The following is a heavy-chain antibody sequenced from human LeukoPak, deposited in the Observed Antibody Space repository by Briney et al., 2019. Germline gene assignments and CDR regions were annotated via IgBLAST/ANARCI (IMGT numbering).Heavy chain of an antibody. J-gene: IGHJ4*02. V-gene: IGHV4-59*01. Sequence: KPSETLSLTCTVSGGSISSYYWSWIRQPPGKGLERIGYIYYSGSTNYNPSLKSRVTISVDTSKNQFSLKLSSVTAADTAVYYCARSGSSGKVDYWGQGTLVTVSS. D-gene: IGHD3-10*01. CDR2: IYYSGST. CDR1: GGSISSYY. CDR3: ARSGSSGKVDY.